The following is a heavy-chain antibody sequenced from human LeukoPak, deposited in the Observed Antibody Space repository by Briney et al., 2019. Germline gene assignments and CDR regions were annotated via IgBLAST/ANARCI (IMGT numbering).Heavy chain of an antibody. CDR2: MNPNSGNT. D-gene: IGHD6-13*01. CDR1: GYTFTSYD. J-gene: IGHJ4*02. CDR3: ATLPGIAAAGGSLHFDY. V-gene: IGHV1-8*01. Sequence: ASVKVSCKASGYTFTSYDINWVRQATGQGLEWMGWMNPNSGNTGYAQKFQGRVTMTRNTSISTAYMELSSLRSEDTAVYYCATLPGIAAAGGSLHFDYWGQGTLVTVSS.